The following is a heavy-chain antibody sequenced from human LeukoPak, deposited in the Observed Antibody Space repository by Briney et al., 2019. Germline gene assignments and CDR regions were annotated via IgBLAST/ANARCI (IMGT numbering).Heavy chain of an antibody. Sequence: SETLSLTCAVYGGSFSGYYWSWIRQPPGKGLEWIGYIYTSRSTNYNPSLKSRVTISVDTSKNQFSLKLSSVTAADTAVYYCARSKGPFDYWGQGTLVTVSS. CDR3: ARSKGPFDY. J-gene: IGHJ4*02. CDR2: IYTSRST. V-gene: IGHV4-4*09. CDR1: GGSFSGYY.